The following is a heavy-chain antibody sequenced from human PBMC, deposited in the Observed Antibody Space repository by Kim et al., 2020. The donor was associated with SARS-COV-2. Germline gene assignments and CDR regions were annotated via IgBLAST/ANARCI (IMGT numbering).Heavy chain of an antibody. Sequence: SVKVSCKTSGGTFSTYAMNWVRQAPGQGLEWMGGIIPIFGTRYYAQKFQGRVTISADESTATSYLELNNLASEDTAVYYCARPLVELERLSAFDIWGQGTMVTVSS. J-gene: IGHJ3*02. CDR1: GGTFSTYA. CDR3: ARPLVELERLSAFDI. V-gene: IGHV1-69*13. CDR2: IIPIFGTR. D-gene: IGHD1-1*01.